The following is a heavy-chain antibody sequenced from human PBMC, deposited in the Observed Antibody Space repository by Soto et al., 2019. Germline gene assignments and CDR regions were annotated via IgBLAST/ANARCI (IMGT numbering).Heavy chain of an antibody. CDR1: GYTFTSYG. CDR3: ARLQGFGESPLGIRDY. Sequence: ASVKVSCKASGYTFTSYGISWVRQAPGQGLEWMGWISAYNGNTNYAQKLQGRVTMTTDTSTSTAYMELRSLRSDDTALYYCARLQGFGESPLGIRDYGGKGALVTVSS. J-gene: IGHJ4*02. D-gene: IGHD3-10*01. V-gene: IGHV1-18*01. CDR2: ISAYNGNT.